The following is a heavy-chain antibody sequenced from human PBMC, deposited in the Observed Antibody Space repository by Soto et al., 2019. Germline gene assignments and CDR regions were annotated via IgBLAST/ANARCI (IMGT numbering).Heavy chain of an antibody. CDR3: ARDTRTYYYGSAPTGYYYGMDV. D-gene: IGHD3-10*01. CDR2: IIPIFGTA. Sequence: SVKVSCKASGGTFSSYAISWVRQAPGQGLEWMGGIIPIFGTANYAQKFQGRVTITADKSTSTAYMELSSLRSEDTAVYYCARDTRTYYYGSAPTGYYYGMDVWGQG. CDR1: GGTFSSYA. V-gene: IGHV1-69*06. J-gene: IGHJ6*02.